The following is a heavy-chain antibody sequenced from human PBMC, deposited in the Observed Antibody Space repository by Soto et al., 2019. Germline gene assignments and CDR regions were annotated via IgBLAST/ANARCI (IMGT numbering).Heavy chain of an antibody. D-gene: IGHD4-17*01. CDR1: GGSISGYY. CDR2: IYYSGST. Sequence: SETLSLTCSVSGGSISGYYWSWIRQTPEKGLEWIGCIYYSGSTYYNPSLKSRVTIFVDMSKNQFSLKLSSVTAADTAVYYCARSMTTVVTLDYWGQGTLVTVSS. CDR3: ARSMTTVVTLDY. V-gene: IGHV4-59*08. J-gene: IGHJ4*02.